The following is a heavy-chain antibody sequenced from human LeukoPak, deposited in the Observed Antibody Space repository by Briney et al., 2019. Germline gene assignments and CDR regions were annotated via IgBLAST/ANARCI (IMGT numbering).Heavy chain of an antibody. Sequence: ASVKVPCKASGGTFSSYAISWVRQAPGQGLEWMGGIIPIFGTANYAQKFQGRVTITADESTSTAYMELSSLRSEDTAVYYCASSPVTWIQLWFGYWGQGTLVTVSS. D-gene: IGHD5-18*01. J-gene: IGHJ4*02. CDR1: GGTFSSYA. V-gene: IGHV1-69*13. CDR2: IIPIFGTA. CDR3: ASSPVTWIQLWFGY.